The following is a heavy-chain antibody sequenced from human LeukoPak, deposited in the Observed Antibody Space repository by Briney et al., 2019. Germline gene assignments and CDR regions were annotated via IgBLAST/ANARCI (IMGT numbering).Heavy chain of an antibody. CDR1: GYTFTGYY. D-gene: IGHD2-2*01. V-gene: IGHV1-2*02. CDR3: TRDHCSYINCYEDYYHGMDV. CDR2: INPNTGAT. Sequence: ASVKVSCKASGYTFTGYYMHWVRQATGQGLEWMGWINPNTGATDIAQKFQGRVTMTRDTSISAAYMELSRLRSDDTAVYYCTRDHCSYINCYEDYYHGMDVWGQGTTVTVSS. J-gene: IGHJ6*02.